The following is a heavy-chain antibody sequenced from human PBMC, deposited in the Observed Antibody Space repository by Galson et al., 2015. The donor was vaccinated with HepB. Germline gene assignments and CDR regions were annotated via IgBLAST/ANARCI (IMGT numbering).Heavy chain of an antibody. Sequence: SLRLSCAASGFTFSDPYMGWIRQAPGKGLEWVSFISGSGTTIYYADSVKGRFTVSREAAKNSLYLQMNSLRAEDTAVYYCAKFRSAIIYSTAFDIWGQGTMVTVSS. V-gene: IGHV3-11*01. CDR3: AKFRSAIIYSTAFDI. CDR2: ISGSGTTI. D-gene: IGHD3-3*01. J-gene: IGHJ3*02. CDR1: GFTFSDPY.